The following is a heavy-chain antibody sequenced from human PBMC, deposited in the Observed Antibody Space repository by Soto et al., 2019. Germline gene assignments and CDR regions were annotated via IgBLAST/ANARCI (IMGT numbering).Heavy chain of an antibody. CDR1: GFTFTNAW. J-gene: IGHJ4*02. CDR2: IKSKTDGGTI. Sequence: EVQLVESGGGLVKPGGSLRLSCAASGFTFTNAWMSWVRQAPGKGLEWIGRIKSKTDGGTIDYAAPVKGRFTISRDDSKNTLYLQMNSLKTEDTAVYYCSTYDSGGFYSRYWGQGTLVTVSS. CDR3: STYDSGGFYSRY. V-gene: IGHV3-15*01. D-gene: IGHD3-22*01.